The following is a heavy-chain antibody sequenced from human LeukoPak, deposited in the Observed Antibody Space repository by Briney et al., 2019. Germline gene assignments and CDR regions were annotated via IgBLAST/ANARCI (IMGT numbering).Heavy chain of an antibody. CDR1: GFTFSGSA. Sequence: GGSLRLSCAASGFTFSGSAMHWVRQASGKGLEWVGRIRSKANSYATAYAASVKGRFTISRDDSKNTAYLQMNSLKTEDTAVYYCTRFGYDAFDIWGQGTMVTVSS. D-gene: IGHD3-16*01. J-gene: IGHJ3*02. V-gene: IGHV3-73*01. CDR2: IRSKANSYAT. CDR3: TRFGYDAFDI.